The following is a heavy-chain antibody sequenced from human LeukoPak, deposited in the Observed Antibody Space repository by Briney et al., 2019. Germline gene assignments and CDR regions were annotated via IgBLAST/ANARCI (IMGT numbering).Heavy chain of an antibody. CDR1: GGSISSRSYS. J-gene: IGHJ5*02. CDR3: ARHWAPRGLLWFGEFYNWFDP. CDR2: IYYSGST. V-gene: IGHV4-39*01. D-gene: IGHD3-10*01. Sequence: SETLSLTCTVSGGSISSRSYSWGWIRQPPGKGLEWIGSIYYSGSTCYNPSLKSRVTISVDTSKNQFSLKLSSVTAADTAVYYCARHWAPRGLLWFGEFYNWFDPWGQGTLVTVSS.